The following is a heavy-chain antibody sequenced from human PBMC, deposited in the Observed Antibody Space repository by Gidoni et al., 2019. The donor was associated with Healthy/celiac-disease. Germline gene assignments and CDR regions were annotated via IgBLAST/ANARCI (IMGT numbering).Heavy chain of an antibody. CDR3: ASLKEFSSRVRDGYNRGAFDI. CDR1: GGTFSSYA. Sequence: QVQLVQSGAEVKKPGSSVQVSCKASGGTFSSYAISWVRQAPGQGLEWMGGIIPSFGTANYAQKFQGRVTITADESTSTAYMELSSLRSEDTAVYYCASLKEFSSRVRDGYNRGAFDIWGQGTMVTVSS. V-gene: IGHV1-69*01. CDR2: IIPSFGTA. J-gene: IGHJ3*02. D-gene: IGHD5-12*01.